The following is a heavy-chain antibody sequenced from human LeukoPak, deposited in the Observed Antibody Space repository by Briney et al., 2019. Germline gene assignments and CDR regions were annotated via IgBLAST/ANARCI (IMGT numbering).Heavy chain of an antibody. CDR2: IYSPGGT. V-gene: IGHV3-53*01. Sequence: PGGSLRLSCAASGFTVSRHYMSWVRQAPGKGLEWVSLIYSPGGTYYADSVKGRFTISRDNSKNTIYLQMNSPRVDHTAVYYCARAPFSADSSARPPAFDIWGHGTMATVSS. J-gene: IGHJ3*02. CDR1: GFTVSRHY. CDR3: ARAPFSADSSARPPAFDI. D-gene: IGHD3-22*01.